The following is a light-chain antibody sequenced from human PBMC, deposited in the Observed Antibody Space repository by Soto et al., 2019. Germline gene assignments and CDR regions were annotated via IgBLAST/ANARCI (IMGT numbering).Light chain of an antibody. CDR3: CSYAGSSTSVV. CDR1: SSDVGSYNL. Sequence: QSALTQPASVSGSPGQSITISCTGTSSDVGSYNLVSWYQQPPGKAPKLMIYEGSKRPSGVSNRFSGSKSGNTASLTISGLQAEDEADYYCCSYAGSSTSVVFGGGTKVTVL. CDR2: EGS. V-gene: IGLV2-23*01. J-gene: IGLJ2*01.